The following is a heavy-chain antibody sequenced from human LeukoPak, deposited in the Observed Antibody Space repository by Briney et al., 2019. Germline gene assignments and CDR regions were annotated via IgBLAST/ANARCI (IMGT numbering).Heavy chain of an antibody. CDR2: INYSGST. CDR1: GFTFSSYA. Sequence: GSLRLSCAASGFTFSSYAMSWVRQPPGKGLEWIGSINYSGSTQYNPSLKSRVTLSVDTSKDQFSLKLSSVTAADTAAYYCARHSDGWYWGGSGMDVWGQGTTVIVSS. V-gene: IGHV4-39*01. D-gene: IGHD6-19*01. CDR3: ARHSDGWYWGGSGMDV. J-gene: IGHJ6*02.